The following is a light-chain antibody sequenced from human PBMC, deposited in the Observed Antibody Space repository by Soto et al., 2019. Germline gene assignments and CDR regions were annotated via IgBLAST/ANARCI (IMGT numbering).Light chain of an antibody. J-gene: IGKJ2*01. Sequence: EILLTQSPGTLSLSPGERATLSCRASQSVSSTYLAWYQQKPGQAPRLLIYGASNRATGIPDRFSGSESGTDFTLTISRLEPEDFAVYYCQDYRISPFTFGQGTRLEVK. V-gene: IGKV3-20*01. CDR3: QDYRISPFT. CDR1: QSVSSTY. CDR2: GAS.